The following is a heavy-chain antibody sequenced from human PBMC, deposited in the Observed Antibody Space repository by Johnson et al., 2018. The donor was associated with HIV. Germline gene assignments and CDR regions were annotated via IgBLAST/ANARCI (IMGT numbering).Heavy chain of an antibody. CDR3: AREGRLGSYLGGVAFDI. V-gene: IGHV3-30*04. CDR2: ISYDGSNK. Sequence: QVQLVESGGGLAQPGESLRLSCAASGFTFSSYAMHWVRQAPGKGLEWVAVISYDGSNKYYADSVKGRFTISRDNSKNTLYLQMNSLRAEDTAVYYCAREGRLGSYLGGVAFDIWGQGTMVTVSS. CDR1: GFTFSSYA. D-gene: IGHD1-26*01. J-gene: IGHJ3*02.